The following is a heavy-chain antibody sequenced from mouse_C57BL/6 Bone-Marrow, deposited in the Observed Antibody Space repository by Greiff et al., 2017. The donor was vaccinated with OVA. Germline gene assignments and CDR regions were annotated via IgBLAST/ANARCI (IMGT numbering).Heavy chain of an antibody. CDR1: GYTFTSYW. CDR3: ARSRDYDGRY. J-gene: IGHJ4*01. CDR2: IYPGSGST. Sequence: VQLQQPGAELVKPGASVKMSCKASGYTFTSYWITWVTQRPGQGLEWMGDIYPGSGSTNYNEKFKSKATLTVDTSSSTAYMQLSSLTSEASSVYYCARSRDYDGRYWGQGPSVTVSS. D-gene: IGHD2-4*01. V-gene: IGHV1-55*01.